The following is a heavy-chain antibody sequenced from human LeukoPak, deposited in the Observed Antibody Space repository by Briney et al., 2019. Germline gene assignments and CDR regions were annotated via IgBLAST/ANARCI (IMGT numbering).Heavy chain of an antibody. D-gene: IGHD3-9*01. Sequence: SETLSLTCTVSGGSINSYYWSWIRQPAGKGLEWIGRIYTSGSTNYNPSLKSRVTISVDTSKNQFSLKLNSVTAADTAVYYCARQYIDILTGYHRGELYWYFDLWGRGTLVTVSS. CDR3: ARQYIDILTGYHRGELYWYFDL. J-gene: IGHJ2*01. V-gene: IGHV4-4*07. CDR1: GGSINSYY. CDR2: IYTSGST.